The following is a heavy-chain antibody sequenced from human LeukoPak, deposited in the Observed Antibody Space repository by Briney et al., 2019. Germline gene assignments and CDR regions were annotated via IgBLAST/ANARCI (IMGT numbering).Heavy chain of an antibody. Sequence: GGSLRLSCAASGFTFSSYSMNWVRQAPGKGLEWVSYISSSSSTIYYADSVKGRFTISRDNAKNSLYLQMNSLRAEDTAVYYCARLAYCGGDCSLNPDYWGQGTLVTVSS. CDR1: GFTFSSYS. CDR2: ISSSSSTI. J-gene: IGHJ4*02. D-gene: IGHD2-21*02. CDR3: ARLAYCGGDCSLNPDY. V-gene: IGHV3-48*04.